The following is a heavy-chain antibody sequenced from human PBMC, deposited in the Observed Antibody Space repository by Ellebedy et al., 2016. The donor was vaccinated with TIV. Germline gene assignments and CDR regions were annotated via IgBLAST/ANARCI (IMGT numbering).Heavy chain of an antibody. CDR2: ISAYNGNT. D-gene: IGHD4-17*01. CDR3: ARDLNEGDGDYWHYYGMDV. J-gene: IGHJ6*02. V-gene: IGHV1-18*01. CDR1: GYTFTSYG. Sequence: ASVKVSXXASGYTFTSYGISWVRQAPGQGLEWMGWISAYNGNTNYAQKLQGRVTMTTDTSTSTAYMELRSLRSDDTAVYYCARDLNEGDGDYWHYYGMDVWGQGTTVTVSS.